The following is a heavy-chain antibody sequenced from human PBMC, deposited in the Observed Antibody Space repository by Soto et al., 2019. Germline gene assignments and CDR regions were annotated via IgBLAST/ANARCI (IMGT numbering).Heavy chain of an antibody. D-gene: IGHD6-19*01. J-gene: IGHJ4*02. CDR2: VSHDGRNT. CDR3: AKGGRQWLVTSDFNY. Sequence: VQLVESGGGVVQPGRSLRLSCAASGFTFSDYAMHWVRXXPGKGLEWVAVVSHDGRNTHYADSVKGRFTISRDSSKNXVSXEXTXLRAXDTAVYYCAKGGRQWLVTSDFNYWGQGALVTVSS. CDR1: GFTFSDYA. V-gene: IGHV3-30*18.